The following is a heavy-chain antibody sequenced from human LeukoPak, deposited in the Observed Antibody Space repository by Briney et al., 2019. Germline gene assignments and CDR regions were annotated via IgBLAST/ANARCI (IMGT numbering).Heavy chain of an antibody. V-gene: IGHV4-34*01. Sequence: SETLSLTCAVYGGSFSGYCWSWIRQPPGKGLEWIGEINHSGSTNYNPSLKSRVTISVDTSKNQFSLKLSSVTAADTAVYYCARVRRSSQLGINWFDPWGQGTLVTVSS. J-gene: IGHJ5*02. CDR2: INHSGST. CDR3: ARVRRSSQLGINWFDP. D-gene: IGHD7-27*01. CDR1: GGSFSGYC.